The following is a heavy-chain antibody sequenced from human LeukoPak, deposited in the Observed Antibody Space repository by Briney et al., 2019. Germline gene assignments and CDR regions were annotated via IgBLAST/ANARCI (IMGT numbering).Heavy chain of an antibody. D-gene: IGHD3-3*01. CDR1: GYTFTSYY. Sequence: GASVKVSCKASGYTFTSYYMHWVRQAPGQGLEWMGIINPSGGSTSYAQKFQGRVTMTRDTSTSTVYMELSSLRSEDTAVYYCARDLGYYDFWSGYSHFDYWGQGTLLTVSS. J-gene: IGHJ4*02. CDR2: INPSGGST. CDR3: ARDLGYYDFWSGYSHFDY. V-gene: IGHV1-46*01.